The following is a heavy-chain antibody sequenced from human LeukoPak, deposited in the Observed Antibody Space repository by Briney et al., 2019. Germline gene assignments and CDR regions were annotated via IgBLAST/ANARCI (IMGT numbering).Heavy chain of an antibody. CDR2: IKQDESEE. J-gene: IGHJ4*02. CDR1: GFTFSNYW. Sequence: PGGSLRLSCAASGFTFSNYWMSWVRQPPGKGLEWVANIKQDESEEYYVDSVKGRFTISRDNAKNELYLQMSNLRAEDTAVYYCAEYSSSWSPDYWGQGTLVTVSS. V-gene: IGHV3-7*02. CDR3: AEYSSSWSPDY. D-gene: IGHD6-13*01.